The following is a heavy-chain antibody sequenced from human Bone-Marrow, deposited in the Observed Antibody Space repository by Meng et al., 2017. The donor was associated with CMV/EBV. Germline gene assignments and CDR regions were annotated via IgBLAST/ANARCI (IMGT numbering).Heavy chain of an antibody. J-gene: IGHJ5*02. D-gene: IGHD4-17*01. V-gene: IGHV4-34*01. CDR2: INHSGST. Sequence: YGWSFSGYYWSWIRQPPGKGLEWIGEINHSGSTNYNPSLKSRVTISVDTSKNQFSLKLSSVTAADTAVYYCARPDYGDYTPYNWFDPWGQGTLVTVSS. CDR3: ARPDYGDYTPYNWFDP. CDR1: GWSFSGYY.